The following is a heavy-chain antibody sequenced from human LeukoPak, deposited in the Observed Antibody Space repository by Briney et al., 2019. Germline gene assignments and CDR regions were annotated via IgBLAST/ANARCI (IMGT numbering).Heavy chain of an antibody. CDR2: IYTSGST. CDR3: ARTQSGYFVY. J-gene: IGHJ4*02. Sequence: SETLSLTCTVSDDSISDYYRGWIRQPAGKGLEWIGRIYTSGSTNYNPSLKSRVTISVDTSKNQFSLKLSSVTAADTAVYYCARTQSGYFVYWGQGTLVTVSS. CDR1: DDSISDYY. V-gene: IGHV4-4*07. D-gene: IGHD3-3*01.